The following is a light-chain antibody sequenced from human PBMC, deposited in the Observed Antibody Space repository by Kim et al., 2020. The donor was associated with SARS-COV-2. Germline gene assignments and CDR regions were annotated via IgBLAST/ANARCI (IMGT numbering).Light chain of an antibody. CDR2: DAS. CDR1: QSIKYY. V-gene: IGKV3-11*01. J-gene: IGKJ4*01. Sequence: FSPGERATLSFRASQSIKYYLAWYQQKPGQAPRLLIFDASNRAAGIPARFSGSGSGTDFTLTISSLEPEDFAVYYCQQRGNWPLTFGGGTKVDIK. CDR3: QQRGNWPLT.